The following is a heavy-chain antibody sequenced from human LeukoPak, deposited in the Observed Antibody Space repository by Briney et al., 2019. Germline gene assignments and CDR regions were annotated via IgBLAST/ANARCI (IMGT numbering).Heavy chain of an antibody. V-gene: IGHV1-24*01. D-gene: IGHD4-17*01. J-gene: IGHJ4*02. Sequence: GASVTVSCKVSGYTLTELSMHWVRQAPGKGGEGMGGFDPEDGETIYAQKFQGRVTMTEDTSTDTAYMELSSLRSEDTAVYYCATGRGDYGYYFDYWGQGTLVTVSS. CDR1: GYTLTELS. CDR2: FDPEDGET. CDR3: ATGRGDYGYYFDY.